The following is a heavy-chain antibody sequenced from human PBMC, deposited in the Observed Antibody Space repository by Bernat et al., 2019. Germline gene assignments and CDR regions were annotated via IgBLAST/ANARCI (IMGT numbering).Heavy chain of an antibody. Sequence: EVQLVESGGGLVQPGGSLRLSCVASGFTFSSYWMHWVRQAPGKGLVWVSRINSDGSSTSYADSVKGRFTISRDNAKNTLYLQMNSLRAEDTAVYYCARGVYCSGGSCYSPGFDYWGQGTLVTVSS. D-gene: IGHD2-15*01. CDR2: INSDGSST. CDR1: GFTFSSYW. J-gene: IGHJ4*02. V-gene: IGHV3-74*01. CDR3: ARGVYCSGGSCYSPGFDY.